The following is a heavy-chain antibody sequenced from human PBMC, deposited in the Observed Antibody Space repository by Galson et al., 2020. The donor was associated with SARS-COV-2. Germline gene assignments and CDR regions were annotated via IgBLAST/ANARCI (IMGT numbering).Heavy chain of an antibody. V-gene: IGHV1-2*04. CDR1: AYTFNGYY. J-gene: IGHJ3*02. CDR2: INPNSGGT. CDR3: ARSLITMIVVDTNDAFDI. D-gene: IGHD3-22*01. Sequence: ASVKVSCKASAYTFNGYYMHWVRQAPGQGLQWMGWINPNSGGTNYAQKFQGWGTMTRDTTISTAYIELSRLRSDDTAVYYCARSLITMIVVDTNDAFDIWGQGTMVTVSS.